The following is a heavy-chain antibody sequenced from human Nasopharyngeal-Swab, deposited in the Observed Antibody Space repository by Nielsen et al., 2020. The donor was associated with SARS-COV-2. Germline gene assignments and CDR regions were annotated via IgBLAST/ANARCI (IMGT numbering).Heavy chain of an antibody. V-gene: IGHV1-45*02. CDR3: ASGQCINGVCNPTDGLDV. J-gene: IGHJ6*02. D-gene: IGHD2-8*01. Sequence: SVTVSCKASGFSITYRFLHWMRQAPGQALEWIGWITPFNGNAKYAQKFQGRVSITRDGSRTTASLELSSLRPDDTAMYFCASGQCINGVCNPTDGLDVWGQGTSVTVS. CDR1: GFSITYRF. CDR2: ITPFNGNA.